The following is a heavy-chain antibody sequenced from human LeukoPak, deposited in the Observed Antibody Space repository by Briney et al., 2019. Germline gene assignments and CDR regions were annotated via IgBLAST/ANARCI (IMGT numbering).Heavy chain of an antibody. J-gene: IGHJ5*02. CDR1: GFTFSGSA. CDR2: IDKKDKGYAT. Sequence: GGSLKLSCAASGFTFSGSAIHWVRQSSGKGLEWVGQIDKKDKGYATATEYAASVKGRFTISRDDSINTAYLQMKSLKTEDTALYYCTRDSGTYNWFDPWGQGTLVTVSS. D-gene: IGHD1-26*01. V-gene: IGHV3-73*01. CDR3: TRDSGTYNWFDP.